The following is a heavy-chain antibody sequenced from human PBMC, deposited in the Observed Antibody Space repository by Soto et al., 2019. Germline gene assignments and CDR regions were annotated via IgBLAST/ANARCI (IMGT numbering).Heavy chain of an antibody. J-gene: IGHJ3*01. CDR2: ISGDGSST. D-gene: IGHD1-7*01. CDR3: ARSLPGTYGAFDL. CDR1: EFTFRSYW. V-gene: IGHV3-74*01. Sequence: GGSLRLSCAASEFTFRSYWMHWVRQSPGKGLVWVSRISGDGSSTNYADSVKGRFTISRDNAKNTVYLQIDSLRAEDTAVYYCARSLPGTYGAFDLWGQGTMVTVSS.